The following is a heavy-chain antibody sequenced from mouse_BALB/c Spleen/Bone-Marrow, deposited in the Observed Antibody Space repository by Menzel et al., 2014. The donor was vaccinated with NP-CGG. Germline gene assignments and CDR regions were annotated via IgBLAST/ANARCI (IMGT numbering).Heavy chain of an antibody. CDR3: ARWEYYAMDY. CDR1: GFNIKDTY. V-gene: IGHV14-3*02. Sequence: LVESGAELVKPGASVKLSCTASGFNIKDTYMHWVKQRPEQGLEWIGRIDPANGNTKYGPKFQGKATITADTSSNTAYLQLSSLTSEDTAVYYCARWEYYAMDYWGQGTSVTVSS. CDR2: IDPANGNT. D-gene: IGHD4-1*01. J-gene: IGHJ4*01.